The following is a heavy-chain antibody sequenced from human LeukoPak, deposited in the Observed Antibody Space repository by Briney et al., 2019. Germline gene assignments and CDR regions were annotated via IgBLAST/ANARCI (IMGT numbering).Heavy chain of an antibody. CDR2: TSSVEDKE. CDR1: GFRFSTCG. CDR3: ARTPSSEQQLSFDN. V-gene: IGHV3-33*05. D-gene: IGHD6-13*01. Sequence: GRSLRLSCETSGFRFSTCGMHWVRQAPGKGLEWVAYTSSVEDKEYYTDSVEGRFTISRDNAKNSLSLQMNSLRAEDTAVYYCARTPSSEQQLSFDNWGQGTLVTVSS. J-gene: IGHJ4*02.